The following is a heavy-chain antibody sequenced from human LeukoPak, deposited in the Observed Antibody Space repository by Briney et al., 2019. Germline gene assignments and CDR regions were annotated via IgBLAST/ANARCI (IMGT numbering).Heavy chain of an antibody. J-gene: IGHJ4*02. CDR1: GFTFSSYA. CDR3: ARDWEGDQIMANCLDY. V-gene: IGHV3-23*01. D-gene: IGHD1-1*01. CDR2: ISGSGGST. Sequence: HPGGSLRLSCAASGFTFSSYAMSWVRQAPGKGLEWVSAISGSGGSTYYADSVKGRFTISRDNSKNTLYLQMNSLRAEDTSVYYCARDWEGDQIMANCLDYWGQGTLVTVSS.